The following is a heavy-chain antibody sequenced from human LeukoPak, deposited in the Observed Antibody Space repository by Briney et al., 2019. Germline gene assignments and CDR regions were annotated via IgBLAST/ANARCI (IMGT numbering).Heavy chain of an antibody. CDR3: AKDPRYSSSWYAFDY. V-gene: IGHV3-30*02. D-gene: IGHD6-13*01. CDR1: GFTFSSYG. CDR2: IRYDGSNK. J-gene: IGHJ4*02. Sequence: TGGSLRLSCAASGFTFSSYGMHWVRQAPGKGLEWVAFIRYDGSNKYYADSVKGRFTISRDNSKNTLYLQMNSLRAEDTAVYYCAKDPRYSSSWYAFDYWGQGTLVTVSS.